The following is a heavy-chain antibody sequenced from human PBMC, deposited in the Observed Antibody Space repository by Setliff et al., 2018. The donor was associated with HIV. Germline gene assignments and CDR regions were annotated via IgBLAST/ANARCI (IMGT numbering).Heavy chain of an antibody. Sequence: PGESLKISCKGSGYSFTSYWIAWVRQMPGKGLEWMGIIYPGDSHTRYSPSFQDQVTFSADKSISTAYLQWSSLKASDTAIYYCTRHILAYCAGDCYPLDYWGQGTLVTVSS. J-gene: IGHJ4*02. V-gene: IGHV5-51*01. CDR2: IYPGDSHT. CDR1: GYSFTSYW. CDR3: TRHILAYCAGDCYPLDY. D-gene: IGHD2-21*02.